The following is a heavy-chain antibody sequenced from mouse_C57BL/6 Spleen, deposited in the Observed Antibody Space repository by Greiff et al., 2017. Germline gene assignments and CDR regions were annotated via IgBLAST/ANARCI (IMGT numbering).Heavy chain of an antibody. CDR3: AREGGFTTVVPRYFDV. V-gene: IGHV1-64*01. J-gene: IGHJ1*03. CDR1: GYTFTSYW. CDR2: IHPNSGST. D-gene: IGHD1-1*01. Sequence: QVQLQQPGAELVKPGASVKLSCKASGYTFTSYWMHWVKQRPGQGLEWIGMIHPNSGSTNYNEKFKSKATLTVDKSSSTAYMQLSSLTSEDSAVYYCAREGGFTTVVPRYFDVWGTGTTVTVSS.